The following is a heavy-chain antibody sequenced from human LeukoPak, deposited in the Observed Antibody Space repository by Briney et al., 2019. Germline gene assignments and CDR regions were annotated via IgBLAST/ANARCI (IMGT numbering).Heavy chain of an antibody. CDR1: DFTFSTYN. D-gene: IGHD1-1*01. V-gene: IGHV3-48*02. CDR2: ISSGSSTI. J-gene: IGHJ4*02. CDR3: ASATGFSGY. Sequence: GGSLRLSCAASDFTFSTYNVIWVRQAPGKGLEWVSYISSGSSTIYYADSVKGRFTISRDNAKNSLYLQMNSLRDEDTAVYYCASATGFSGYWGQGTLVTVSS.